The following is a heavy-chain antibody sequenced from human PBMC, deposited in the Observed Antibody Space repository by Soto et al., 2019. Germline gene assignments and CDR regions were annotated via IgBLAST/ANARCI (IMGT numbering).Heavy chain of an antibody. CDR1: GFTFSSYA. J-gene: IGHJ3*02. V-gene: IGHV3-30*04. CDR3: ARVCQTGDSDHDAFDI. Sequence: GGSLRLSCAASGFTFSSYAMHWVRQVPGKGLEWVAVISYDGSNKYYADSVKGRFTISRDNSKNTLYLQMNSLRAEDTAVYYCARVCQTGDSDHDAFDIWGQGTMVTVSS. D-gene: IGHD7-27*01. CDR2: ISYDGSNK.